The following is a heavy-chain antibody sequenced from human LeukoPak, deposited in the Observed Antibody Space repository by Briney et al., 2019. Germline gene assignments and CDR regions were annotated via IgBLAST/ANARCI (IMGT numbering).Heavy chain of an antibody. CDR1: GFTLSNAW. D-gene: IGHD6-13*01. Sequence: KAGGSLRLSCAASGFTLSNAWMSWVRQAPGKGLEWVGRIRSKTDGGTTDYAAPVKGRFTISRDDSKSTLYLQTNSLKNEDTAVYYCTTRSPAAAYWGQGTLVTVSS. V-gene: IGHV3-15*01. CDR3: TTRSPAAAY. CDR2: IRSKTDGGTT. J-gene: IGHJ4*02.